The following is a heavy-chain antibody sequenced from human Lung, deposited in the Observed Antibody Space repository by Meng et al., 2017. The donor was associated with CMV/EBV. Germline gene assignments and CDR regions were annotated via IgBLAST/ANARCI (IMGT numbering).Heavy chain of an antibody. CDR1: GSSIRPGYY. V-gene: IGHV4-38-2*02. Sequence: SETXSLTCSVSGSSIRPGYYWAWVRQPPGKGLEWIGSIFHSGTTYYNPSLKSRVTVSVDTSSSQFFLRLSSVTATDTAVYYCARVKGTTGPAYYFDYWGRGTLVTVSS. J-gene: IGHJ4*02. CDR3: ARVKGTTGPAYYFDY. D-gene: IGHD4-11*01. CDR2: IFHSGTT.